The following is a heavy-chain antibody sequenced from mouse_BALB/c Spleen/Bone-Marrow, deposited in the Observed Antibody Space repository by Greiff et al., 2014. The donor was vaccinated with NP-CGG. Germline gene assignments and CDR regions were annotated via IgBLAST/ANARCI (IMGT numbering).Heavy chain of an antibody. V-gene: IGHV1-7*01. Sequence: LQESGAELAKPGASVKMSCKASGYTFTSYWMHWVKQRPGQGLEWIGYINPSTGYTEYNQKFKDKATLTANKSSSTAYMQLSSPTSEDSAVYYCARSRTGTYFDYWGQGTTLTVSS. J-gene: IGHJ2*01. CDR3: ARSRTGTYFDY. D-gene: IGHD4-1*01. CDR1: GYTFTSYW. CDR2: INPSTGYT.